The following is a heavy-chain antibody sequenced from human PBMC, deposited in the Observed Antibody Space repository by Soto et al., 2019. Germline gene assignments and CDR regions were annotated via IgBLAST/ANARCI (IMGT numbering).Heavy chain of an antibody. CDR3: AREDCSGGSCYSDYYYGMDV. D-gene: IGHD2-15*01. V-gene: IGHV1-69*13. J-gene: IGHJ6*02. CDR1: GGTFSSYA. CDR2: IIPIFGTA. Sequence: GASVKVSCKASGGTFSSYAISWVRQAPGQGLEWMGGIIPIFGTANYAQKFQGRVTITADESTSTAYMELSSLRSEDTAVYYCAREDCSGGSCYSDYYYGMDVWGQGTTVTSP.